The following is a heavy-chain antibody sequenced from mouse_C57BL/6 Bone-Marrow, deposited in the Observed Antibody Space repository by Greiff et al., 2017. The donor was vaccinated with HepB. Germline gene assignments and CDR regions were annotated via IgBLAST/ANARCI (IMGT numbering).Heavy chain of an antibody. J-gene: IGHJ3*01. CDR3: ARRDDYDWFAY. V-gene: IGHV1-54*01. CDR2: INPGSGGT. Sequence: VQLQQSGAELVRPGTSVKVSCKASGYAFTNYLIEWVKQRPGQGLEWIGVINPGSGGTNYNEKFKGKATLTADKSSSTAYMQLSSLTSEDSAVYFCARRDDYDWFAYWGQGTLVTVSA. CDR1: GYAFTNYL. D-gene: IGHD2-4*01.